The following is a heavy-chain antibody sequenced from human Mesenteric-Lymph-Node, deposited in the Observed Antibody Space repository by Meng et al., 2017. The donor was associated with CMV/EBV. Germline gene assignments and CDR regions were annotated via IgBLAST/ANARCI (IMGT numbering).Heavy chain of an antibody. V-gene: IGHV3-23*01. CDR2: ILVDSVTT. D-gene: IGHD1-14*01. CDR1: DNSITYYA. Sequence: GGSLRLSCVASDNSITYYAMDWVRQAPGKGLEWVSAILVDSVTTYYADSVKGRFNISRDNAKNTLYLQMNSLRAEDTAVYYCARVGRGRKAYYFDYWGQGTLVTVSS. J-gene: IGHJ4*02. CDR3: ARVGRGRKAYYFDY.